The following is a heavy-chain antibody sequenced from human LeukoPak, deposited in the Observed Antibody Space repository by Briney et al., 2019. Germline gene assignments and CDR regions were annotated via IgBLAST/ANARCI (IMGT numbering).Heavy chain of an antibody. V-gene: IGHV1-24*01. CDR1: GYTLTELS. D-gene: IGHD4-17*01. J-gene: IGHJ4*02. Sequence: GALVKVSCKVSGYTLTELSMHWVRQAPGKGLEWMGGFDPEDGETIYAQKFQGRVTMTEDTSTDTAYMELSSLRSEDTAVYYCATVGYGDYYVDYWGQGTLVTVSS. CDR3: ATVGYGDYYVDY. CDR2: FDPEDGET.